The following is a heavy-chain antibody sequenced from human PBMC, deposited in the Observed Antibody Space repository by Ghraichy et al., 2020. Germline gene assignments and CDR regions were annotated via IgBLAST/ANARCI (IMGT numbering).Heavy chain of an antibody. Sequence: SETLSLTCTVSGYSISSGYYWGWIRQPPGKGLEWIGSIYHSGSTYYNPSLKSRVTISVDTSKNQFSLKLSSVTAADTAVYYCARVVYGSGRGNFDYWGQGTLVTVSS. J-gene: IGHJ4*02. CDR1: GYSISSGYY. CDR2: IYHSGST. V-gene: IGHV4-38-2*02. D-gene: IGHD3-10*01. CDR3: ARVVYGSGRGNFDY.